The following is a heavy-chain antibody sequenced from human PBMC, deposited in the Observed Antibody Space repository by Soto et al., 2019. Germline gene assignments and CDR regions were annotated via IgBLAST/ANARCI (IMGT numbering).Heavy chain of an antibody. J-gene: IGHJ5*02. V-gene: IGHV3-33*01. D-gene: IGHD3-10*01. CDR2: IWYDGSNK. Sequence: GGSLRLSCAASGFTFSSYGMHWVRQAPGKGLEWVAVIWYDGSNKYYADSVKGRFTISRDNSKNTLYLQMNSLRAEDTAVYYCARGDVEYYGSGSYFGWFDPWGQGTLVTVSS. CDR3: ARGDVEYYGSGSYFGWFDP. CDR1: GFTFSSYG.